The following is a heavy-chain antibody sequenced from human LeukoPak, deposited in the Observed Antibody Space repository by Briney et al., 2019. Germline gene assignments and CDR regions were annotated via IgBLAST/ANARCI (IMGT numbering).Heavy chain of an antibody. CDR2: INPDDSET. J-gene: IGHJ4*02. Sequence: GESLKISCQASGYKFTNYWIGWVRQMSGKGLEWMGIINPDDSETTYSPSFQGQVTISVDKSVSTAYLQWTSLKASDAAMYYCARLVLPAAISYWGQGTMVNVFS. CDR1: GYKFTNYW. CDR3: ARLVLPAAISY. V-gene: IGHV5-51*01. D-gene: IGHD2-2*01.